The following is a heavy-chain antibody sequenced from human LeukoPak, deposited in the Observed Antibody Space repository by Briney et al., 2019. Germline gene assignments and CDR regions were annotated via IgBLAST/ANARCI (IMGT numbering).Heavy chain of an antibody. Sequence: PGGSLRLSCAASGFTFSDYYMSWIRQAPGKGLEWVSYISSSGSTIYYADSVKGRFTISRDNAKNSLYLQMNSLRAEDTAVYYCARDRDSNYYYYYMDVWGKGTTVTVSS. CDR1: GFTFSDYY. J-gene: IGHJ6*03. D-gene: IGHD4-11*01. CDR2: ISSSGSTI. V-gene: IGHV3-11*04. CDR3: ARDRDSNYYYYYMDV.